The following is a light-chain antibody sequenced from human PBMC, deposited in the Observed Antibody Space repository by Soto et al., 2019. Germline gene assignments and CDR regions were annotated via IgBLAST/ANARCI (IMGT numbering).Light chain of an antibody. CDR3: SSYTSSSTWV. V-gene: IGLV2-14*01. Sequence: QSALTQPASVSGSPGQSITISCTGTSSDVGGYNYVSWYQQHPGKAPKLMIYEVSNRPSGVSNRFSGSKSGNTASLTISWLQAEDEADYYCSSYTSSSTWVFGGGTKHTVL. CDR2: EVS. CDR1: SSDVGGYNY. J-gene: IGLJ3*02.